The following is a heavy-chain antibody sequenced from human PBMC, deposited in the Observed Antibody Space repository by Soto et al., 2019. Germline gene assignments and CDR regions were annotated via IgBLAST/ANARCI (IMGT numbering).Heavy chain of an antibody. CDR1: GYTFTGYY. Sequence: QVQLVQSGAEVKKPGASVKVSCRASGYTFTGYYMHWVRQAPGQGLEWMGWINPNSGGTNYAQNFQGWVTMTRDTPISTAYIELSRLRSDDTAVYYCARTHSSSPRCYVGSWDYWGQGTLVTVSS. V-gene: IGHV1-2*04. J-gene: IGHJ4*02. CDR3: ARTHSSSPRCYVGSWDY. D-gene: IGHD2-2*01. CDR2: INPNSGGT.